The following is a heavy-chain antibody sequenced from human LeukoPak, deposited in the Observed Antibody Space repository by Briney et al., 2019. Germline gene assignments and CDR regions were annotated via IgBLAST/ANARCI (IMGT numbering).Heavy chain of an antibody. CDR1: GASISSYY. J-gene: IGHJ4*02. D-gene: IGHD3-22*01. Sequence: SETLSLTCTVSGASISSYYWSWIRQPPGKGLEWIGFMYYSGSTNYNPSLKSRVTISVDTSKNQFSLKLSSVTAADTAVYYCARHSYYDSSGYYYAYWGQGTLVTVSS. V-gene: IGHV4-59*08. CDR3: ARHSYYDSSGYYYAY. CDR2: MYYSGST.